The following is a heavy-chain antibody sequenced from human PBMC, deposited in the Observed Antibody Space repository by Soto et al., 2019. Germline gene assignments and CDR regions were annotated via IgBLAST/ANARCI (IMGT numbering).Heavy chain of an antibody. D-gene: IGHD5-18*01. J-gene: IGHJ3*02. CDR2: IIPIFGKA. V-gene: IGHV1-69*13. CDR3: ARGAVDTAMVRDAFDI. CDR1: GGTFSSYA. Sequence: SVKVSCKASGGTFSSYAISWVRQAPGQGLEWMGGIIPIFGKANYAQKFQGRVTITADESTSTAYMELSSLRSEDTAVYYCARGAVDTAMVRDAFDIWGQGTMVTVSS.